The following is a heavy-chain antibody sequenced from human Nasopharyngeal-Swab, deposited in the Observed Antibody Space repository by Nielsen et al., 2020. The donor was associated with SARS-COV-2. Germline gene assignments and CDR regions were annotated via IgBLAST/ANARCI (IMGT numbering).Heavy chain of an antibody. V-gene: IGHV3-13*01. CDR2: ITSTGVT. CDR1: GFSFNNYD. Sequence: GESLKISCAASGFSFNNYDMHWVRRTTGKGLEWVSGITSTGVTYYVDSVKGRFTTSREDAKNSMYLQMSGLRPDDTAVYYGARDPHGLDVWGQGTTVTVSS. J-gene: IGHJ6*02. CDR3: ARDPHGLDV.